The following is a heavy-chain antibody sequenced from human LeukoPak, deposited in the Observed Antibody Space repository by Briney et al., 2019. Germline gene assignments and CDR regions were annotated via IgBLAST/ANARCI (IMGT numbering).Heavy chain of an antibody. CDR2: ISTSSSYI. CDR1: GGSISSSS. J-gene: IGHJ5*02. V-gene: IGHV3-21*01. Sequence: ETLSLTCTVSGGSISSSSYYWGWIRQAPGKGLEWVSSISTSSSYIDYADSVKGRFTIFRDNAKNSLYLQMNSLRADDTAVYYCARGSSNIAGRNNWFDPWGQGTLVTVSS. D-gene: IGHD6-6*01. CDR3: ARGSSNIAGRNNWFDP.